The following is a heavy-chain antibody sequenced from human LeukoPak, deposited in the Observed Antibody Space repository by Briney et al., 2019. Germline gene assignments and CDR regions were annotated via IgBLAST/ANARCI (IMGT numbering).Heavy chain of an antibody. D-gene: IGHD2-21*02. CDR2: IDGDGTSA. Sequence: LTGGSLRLSCAASGFTFTSHAMTWVRQAPGKGLEWISGIDGDGTSAYYADSVRGRFTISRDNSNNTLYLQMNSLRVGDTAVYYCAKEVTPYPQVLTCFDYWGQGSLVTVSS. V-gene: IGHV3-23*03. J-gene: IGHJ4*02. CDR1: GFTFTSHA. CDR3: AKEVTPYPQVLTCFDY.